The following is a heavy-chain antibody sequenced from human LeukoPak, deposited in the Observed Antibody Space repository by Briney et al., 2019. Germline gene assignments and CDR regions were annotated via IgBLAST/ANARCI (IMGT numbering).Heavy chain of an antibody. J-gene: IGHJ4*02. CDR3: ARGSSTWCFDY. CDR2: IYTVDSDT. V-gene: IGHV5-51*01. CDR1: GYSFTNYW. D-gene: IGHD6-13*01. Sequence: GESLKISCKASGYSFTNYWIGWVRQMPGKGLEWMGIIYTVDSDTTYSPSFQGQVTISADKSISTAYLQLSSLRASDTAMYYCARGSSTWCFDYWGQGTLVTVSS.